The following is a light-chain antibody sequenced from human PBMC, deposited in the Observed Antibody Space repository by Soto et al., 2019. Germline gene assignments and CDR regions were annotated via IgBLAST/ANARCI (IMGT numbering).Light chain of an antibody. CDR2: EVS. CDR1: SSDVGGYNY. J-gene: IGLJ1*01. Sequence: QSALTQPPSASVSPGQSVTIYCTGTSSDVGGYNYVSWYQQHPGKAPNLMIYEVSKRPSGVPDRFSGSKSGNTASLTVSGLQAEDEADYYCSSYAGSNNYVFGTGTKLTVL. V-gene: IGLV2-8*01. CDR3: SSYAGSNNYV.